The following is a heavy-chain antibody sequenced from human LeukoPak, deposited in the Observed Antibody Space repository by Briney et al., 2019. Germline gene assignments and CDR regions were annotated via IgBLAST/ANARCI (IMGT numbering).Heavy chain of an antibody. Sequence: SETLSLTCSVSGGSISSSSYYWGWIRQPPGKGLEWMGSIYYSGSMYYNPSLKSRLTIFVDTSKNQFSLKLSSVTAADTAVYFFARKASYDILTGYWYFDYWGQGILVTVSS. J-gene: IGHJ4*02. D-gene: IGHD3-9*01. CDR1: GGSISSSSYY. CDR2: IYYSGSM. V-gene: IGHV4-39*01. CDR3: ARKASYDILTGYWYFDY.